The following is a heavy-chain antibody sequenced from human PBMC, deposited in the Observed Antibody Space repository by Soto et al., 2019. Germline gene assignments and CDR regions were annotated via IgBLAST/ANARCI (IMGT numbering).Heavy chain of an antibody. CDR1: AGSISSGDYY. D-gene: IGHD6-6*01. V-gene: IGHV4-30-4*02. CDR2: IYYSGST. CDR3: ARGRNLDYGSSSPSFDY. Sequence: PSDTLSRTCTVSAGSISSGDYYWSWLRQPPGNGLEWIGYIYYSGSTYYNPSLKSRVTISVDTSKNQCSLKLSSVTAADTAVYYCARGRNLDYGSSSPSFDYWGQGTLVTVSS. J-gene: IGHJ4*02.